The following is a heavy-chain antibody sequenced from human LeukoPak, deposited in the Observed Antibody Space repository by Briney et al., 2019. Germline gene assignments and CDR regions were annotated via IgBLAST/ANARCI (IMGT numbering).Heavy chain of an antibody. CDR1: GFTFSNSW. V-gene: IGHV3-7*05. CDR3: ATENWWTSEY. D-gene: IGHD2-15*01. J-gene: IGHJ4*02. Sequence: GGSLRLSCAASGFTFSNSWMTWVRQAPGKGLEWVANINQDGSDKHYVESLKGRFTISRDNAKNSLLLQMNSLRVEDTAMYYCATENWWTSEYWGQGTMVAVSS. CDR2: INQDGSDK.